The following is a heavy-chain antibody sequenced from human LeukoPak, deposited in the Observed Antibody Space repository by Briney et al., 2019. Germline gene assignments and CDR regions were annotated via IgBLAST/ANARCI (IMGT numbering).Heavy chain of an antibody. CDR2: IGTSGPTI. CDR3: ARAMTTFVFDF. Sequence: PGGSLRLSCAASGFTFSDYYMSWIRQAPGKGLEWISHIGTSGPTIYYADSVKGRFSISRDNAKNSLFLQMHSLRAEDTAVYFCARAMTTFVFDFWGQGTLVTVSS. CDR1: GFTFSDYY. V-gene: IGHV3-11*04. J-gene: IGHJ4*02. D-gene: IGHD2/OR15-2a*01.